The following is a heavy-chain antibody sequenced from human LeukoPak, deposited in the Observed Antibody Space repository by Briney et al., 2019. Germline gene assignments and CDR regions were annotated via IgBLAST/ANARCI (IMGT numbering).Heavy chain of an antibody. CDR3: ARTYCGGDCSLYNWFDP. Sequence: PSQTLSLTCTVSGGSISSGGYYWSWIRQHPGKGLEWIGYIYYSGSTYYNPSLKSRVTISVDTSKNQFSLKLTSVTAADTAVYYCARTYCGGDCSLYNWFDPWGQGTLVAVSS. V-gene: IGHV4-31*03. CDR1: GGSISSGGYY. D-gene: IGHD2-21*02. J-gene: IGHJ5*02. CDR2: IYYSGST.